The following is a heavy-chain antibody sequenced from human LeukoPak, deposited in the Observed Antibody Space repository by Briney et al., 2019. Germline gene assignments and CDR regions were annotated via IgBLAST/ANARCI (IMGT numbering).Heavy chain of an antibody. Sequence: GGSLRLSCAASGFTFSSYSMNWVRQAPGKGLEWVSSSSSSSYIYYADSVKGRFTISRDNAKNSLYLQMNSLRAEDTAVYYCAREGFDYWGQGTLVTVSS. CDR1: GFTFSSYS. J-gene: IGHJ4*02. CDR2: SSSSSYI. V-gene: IGHV3-21*01. CDR3: AREGFDY.